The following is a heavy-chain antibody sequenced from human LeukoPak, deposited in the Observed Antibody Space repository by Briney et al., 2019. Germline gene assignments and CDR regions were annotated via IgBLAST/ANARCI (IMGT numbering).Heavy chain of an antibody. CDR2: ISAYNGNT. V-gene: IGHV1-18*01. CDR3: ARLLVVTGAEYFQH. Sequence: ASVKVSCKASGYTFTSYGISWVRQAPGQGLEWMGWISAYNGNTNYARKLQGRVTMTTDTSTSTAYMELRSLRSDDTAVYYCARLLVVTGAEYFQHWGQGTLVTVSS. CDR1: GYTFTSYG. D-gene: IGHD4-23*01. J-gene: IGHJ1*01.